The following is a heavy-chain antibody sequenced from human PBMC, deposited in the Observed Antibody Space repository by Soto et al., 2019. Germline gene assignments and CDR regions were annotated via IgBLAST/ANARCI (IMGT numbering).Heavy chain of an antibody. CDR3: ASLRGWFGTVYGMDV. J-gene: IGHJ6*02. CDR2: IYHSGST. V-gene: IGHV4-4*02. CDR1: GGSISSSNW. Sequence: PSETLSLTCAVSGGSISSSNWWSWVRQPPGKGLEWIGEIYHSGSTNYNPSLKSRVTISVDKSKNQFSLKLSSVTAADTAVYYCASLRGWFGTVYGMDVWGQGTTVTVSS. D-gene: IGHD3-10*01.